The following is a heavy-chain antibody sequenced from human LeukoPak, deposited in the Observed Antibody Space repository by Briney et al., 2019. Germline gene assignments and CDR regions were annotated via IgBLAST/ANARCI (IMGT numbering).Heavy chain of an antibody. CDR2: ISYDGSNK. V-gene: IGHV3-30*04. Sequence: GGSLRLSCAASGFTFSSYAMHWVRQAPGKGLEWVAVISYDGSNKYYADSVKGRFTISRDNSKNTLYLQMNSLRAEDTAVYYCARDSSRGRSITMIHYGMDVWGQGTTVTVS. CDR1: GFTFSSYA. CDR3: ARDSSRGRSITMIHYGMDV. D-gene: IGHD3-22*01. J-gene: IGHJ6*02.